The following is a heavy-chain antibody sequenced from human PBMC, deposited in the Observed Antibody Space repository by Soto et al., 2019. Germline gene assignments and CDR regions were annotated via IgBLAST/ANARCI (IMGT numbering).Heavy chain of an antibody. CDR2: ISGSGGST. J-gene: IGHJ4*02. CDR1: GFTFSSYA. D-gene: IGHD3-22*01. CDR3: AKGYYYDSSGYYRTLEYFDY. V-gene: IGHV3-23*01. Sequence: GGSLRLSCAASGFTFSSYAMSWVRQAPGKGLEWVSAISGSGGSTYYADSVKGRFTISRDNSKNTLYLQMNSLRAEDTAVYYCAKGYYYDSSGYYRTLEYFDYWGQGTLVTVSS.